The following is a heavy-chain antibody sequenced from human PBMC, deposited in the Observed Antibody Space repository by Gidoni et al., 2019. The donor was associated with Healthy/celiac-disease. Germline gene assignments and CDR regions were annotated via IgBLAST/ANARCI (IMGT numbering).Heavy chain of an antibody. CDR2: IYYSGST. CDR3: ATLFTTGTTSDDY. J-gene: IGHJ4*02. CDR1: GGSISSSGYY. Sequence: QLQLQESGPGLVKPSETLPLPCTVSGGSISSSGYYWGWIRQPPGKGLEWIGSIYYSGSTYYNPSLKSRVTISVDTSKNQFSLKLSSVTAADTAVYYCATLFTTGTTSDDYWGQGTLVTVSS. D-gene: IGHD1-1*01. V-gene: IGHV4-39*01.